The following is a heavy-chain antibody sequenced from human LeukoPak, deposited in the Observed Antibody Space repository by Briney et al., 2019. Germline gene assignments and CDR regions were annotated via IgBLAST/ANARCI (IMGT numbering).Heavy chain of an antibody. CDR1: GYTFTDYY. CDR3: ARFYSSTWQFDY. J-gene: IGHJ4*02. D-gene: IGHD6-13*01. Sequence: ASVKVSCKASGYTFTDYYIRWMRQAPGQGLEWIGWINPNSGGTKNAQRFQGRVTMARDTSIRTAYMEVSGLTYDDTAVFYCARFYSSTWQFDYWGQGTLVTVSS. V-gene: IGHV1-2*02. CDR2: INPNSGGT.